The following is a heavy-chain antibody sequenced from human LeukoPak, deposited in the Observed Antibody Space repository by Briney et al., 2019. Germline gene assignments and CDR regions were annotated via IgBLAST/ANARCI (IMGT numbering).Heavy chain of an antibody. V-gene: IGHV3-23*01. J-gene: IGHJ4*02. CDR1: GFTVSSNY. CDR2: ISGSGGST. D-gene: IGHD3-22*01. CDR3: AKDFGYYYDSSGYHPDY. Sequence: PGGSLRLSCAASGFTVSSNYMSWVRQAPGKGLEWVSAISGSGGSTYYADSVKGRFTISRDNSKNTLYLQMNSLRAEDTAVYYCAKDFGYYYDSSGYHPDYWGQGTLVTVSS.